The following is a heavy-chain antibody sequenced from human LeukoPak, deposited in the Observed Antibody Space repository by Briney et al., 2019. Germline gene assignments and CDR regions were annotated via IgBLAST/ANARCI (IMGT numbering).Heavy chain of an antibody. D-gene: IGHD3-9*01. CDR2: ISWNSGSI. CDR1: GFTFDDYA. CDR3: AKAALRYFDWLPYAFDI. V-gene: IGHV3-9*03. Sequence: PGGSLRLSCAASGFTFDDYAMHWVRQAPGKGLEWVSSISWNSGSIGYADSVKGRFTISRDNAKNSLYLQMNSLRAEDMALYYCAKAALRYFDWLPYAFDIWGQGTMVTVSS. J-gene: IGHJ3*02.